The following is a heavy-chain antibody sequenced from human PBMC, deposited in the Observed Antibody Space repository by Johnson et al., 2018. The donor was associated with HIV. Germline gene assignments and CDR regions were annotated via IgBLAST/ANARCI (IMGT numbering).Heavy chain of an antibody. Sequence: QVQLVESGGGVVQPGRSLRLSCAASRFTFSSYVMHWVRQAPGKGLEWVAVISYDGSNKYYADSVKGRFTISRDNSKNTVYLQMNSLRVDDTALYYCARAPKQGFRDFAGGAFDVWGQGTMVTVSS. CDR3: ARAPKQGFRDFAGGAFDV. D-gene: IGHD2-21*02. CDR2: ISYDGSNK. V-gene: IGHV3-30*03. J-gene: IGHJ3*01. CDR1: RFTFSSYV.